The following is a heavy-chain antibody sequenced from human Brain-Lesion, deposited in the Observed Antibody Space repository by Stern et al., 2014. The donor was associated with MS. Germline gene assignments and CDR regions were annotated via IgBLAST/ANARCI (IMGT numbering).Heavy chain of an antibody. CDR3: ARTYSSGWYGGHAFDI. CDR1: GYRFDNYW. CDR2: IYTADSDT. D-gene: IGHD6-19*01. J-gene: IGHJ3*02. V-gene: IGHV5-51*01. Sequence: EMQLVESGAEVKKPGESLKISCKGSGYRFDNYWIGWVRQKPGKVLKWMGIIYTADSDTRYSPSLQGQVTISADKSISTVYLQWSSLKASDTAMYYCARTYSSGWYGGHAFDIWGQGTMVTVSS.